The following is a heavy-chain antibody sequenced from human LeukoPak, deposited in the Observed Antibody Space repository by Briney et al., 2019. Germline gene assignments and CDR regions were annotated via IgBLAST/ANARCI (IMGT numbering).Heavy chain of an antibody. D-gene: IGHD5-18*01. J-gene: IGHJ4*02. CDR1: GFPFNTYA. CDR2: VSSDGSVE. Sequence: GGSLRLSCSASGFPFNTYAIHWVRQAPGKGLEWVAVVSSDGSVEYYGDSVKGRFTISRDNSKNTLYLQMNSLRVEDTAVYYCVKEFGGHSYGAYFDYWGQGTLVTVSS. V-gene: IGHV3-30*04. CDR3: VKEFGGHSYGAYFDY.